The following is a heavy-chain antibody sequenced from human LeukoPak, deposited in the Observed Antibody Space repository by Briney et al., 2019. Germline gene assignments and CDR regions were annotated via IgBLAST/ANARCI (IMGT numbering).Heavy chain of an antibody. CDR3: AREKDSSGYYYFVY. J-gene: IGHJ4*02. V-gene: IGHV1-69-2*01. CDR1: GYTFTDYY. CDR2: VDPEDGET. D-gene: IGHD3-22*01. Sequence: ASVKISCKVSGYTFTDYYMHWVQQAPGKGLEWMGLVDPEDGETIYAEKFQGRVTITADTSTDTAYMELSSLRSEDTAVYYCAREKDSSGYYYFVYWGQGTLVTVSS.